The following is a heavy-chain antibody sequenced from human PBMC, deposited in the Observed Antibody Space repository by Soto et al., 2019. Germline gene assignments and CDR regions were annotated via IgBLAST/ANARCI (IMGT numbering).Heavy chain of an antibody. CDR3: ASGRVVVVITGFDAFDL. CDR1: GGTFSSYA. D-gene: IGHD3-22*01. V-gene: IGHV1-69*06. Sequence: GASVKVSCKASGGTFSSYAISWVRQAPGQGLEWMGGIIAIFGTANYAQKFQGRVTITADKSTSTAYMELSSLRSEDTAVYYCASGRVVVVITGFDAFDLWGQGTMVTVS. J-gene: IGHJ3*01. CDR2: IIAIFGTA.